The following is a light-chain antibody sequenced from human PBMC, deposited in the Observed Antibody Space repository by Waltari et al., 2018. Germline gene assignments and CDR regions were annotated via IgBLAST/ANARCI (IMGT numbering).Light chain of an antibody. CDR3: AAWDDNLNLWV. V-gene: IGLV1-47*01. Sequence: QSVLTQPPSASETPGQRVSISCSGSSSNIGSNYVYWYQHLPGTAPKLLLQGNNQRPSGVPVRFSCTKSCTSASLAISGLRSEDEADYYCAAWDDNLNLWVFGGGTKLTVL. CDR2: GNN. J-gene: IGLJ3*02. CDR1: SSNIGSNY.